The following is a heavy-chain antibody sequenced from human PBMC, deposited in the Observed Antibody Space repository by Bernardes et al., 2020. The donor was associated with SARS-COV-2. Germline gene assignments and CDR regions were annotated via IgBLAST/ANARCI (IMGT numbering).Heavy chain of an antibody. Sequence: GGSLRLSCAASGFTFSSSSLNWVRQAPGRGLEWVSYISSSSGTIYYADSVKGRFTIYRDNGKNSLYLQMNSLRAEDTAVYYCARDPGDDYGDYSFYDYWGQGTLVTVSS. D-gene: IGHD4-17*01. J-gene: IGHJ4*02. CDR3: ARDPGDDYGDYSFYDY. CDR2: ISSSSGTI. CDR1: GFTFSSSS. V-gene: IGHV3-48*01.